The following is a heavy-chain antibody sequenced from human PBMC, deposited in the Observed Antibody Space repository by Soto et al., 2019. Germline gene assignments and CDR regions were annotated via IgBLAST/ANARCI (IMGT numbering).Heavy chain of an antibody. CDR3: ARGYISGPDY. CDR2: INSDGSTT. Sequence: EVQLVESGGGLVQPGGSLRLSCAASGFTFSNHWMHWVRQAPGKGLVWVSRINSDGSTTTYADSVKGRFTISRHNAKTTLYLQLNSLRAEATALYYCARGYISGPDYWGQGTLVTVSS. V-gene: IGHV3-74*01. CDR1: GFTFSNHW. D-gene: IGHD6-19*01. J-gene: IGHJ4*02.